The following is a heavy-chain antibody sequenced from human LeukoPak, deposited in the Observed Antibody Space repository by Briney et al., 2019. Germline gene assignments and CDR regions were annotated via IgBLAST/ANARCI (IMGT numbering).Heavy chain of an antibody. CDR1: GGSISSYY. J-gene: IGHJ4*02. D-gene: IGHD3-16*01. Sequence: SETLSLTCTVSGGSISSYYWSWIRQPPGKGLEWIGYIYYSGSTNYNPSLKSRVTISVDTSKNQFSLKLSSVTAADTAVYYCGGWVGELPGAPPLFTYGAQEPLVTVSS. V-gene: IGHV4-59*01. CDR2: IYYSGST. CDR3: GGWVGELPGAPPLFTY.